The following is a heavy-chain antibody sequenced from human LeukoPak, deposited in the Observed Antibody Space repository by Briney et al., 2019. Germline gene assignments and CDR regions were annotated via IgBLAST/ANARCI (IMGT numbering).Heavy chain of an antibody. CDR3: ARDKEGVAGPAY. D-gene: IGHD6-19*01. J-gene: IGHJ4*02. CDR2: ISSSGSTI. CDR1: GFTFSSYE. V-gene: IGHV3-48*03. Sequence: QPGGSLRLSCAASGFTFSSYEMNWVRQAPGKGLEWVSYISSSGSTIYYADSVKGRFTISRDNAKNSLFLQMNSLRAEDTAAYYCARDKEGVAGPAYWGQGTLVTVSS.